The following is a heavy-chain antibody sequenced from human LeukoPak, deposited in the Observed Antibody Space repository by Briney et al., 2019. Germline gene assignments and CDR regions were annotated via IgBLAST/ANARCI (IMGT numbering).Heavy chain of an antibody. Sequence: AGGSLRLSCAASGFTVSSNYMSWVRQAPGKGLEWVSVIFSGGSTYYADSVKGRFTISRDNSKNTLYLEMNSLRAEDTAVYNCARGGRGVPGSYYFDNGGQGAVVTVSS. D-gene: IGHD6-19*01. CDR1: GFTVSSNY. J-gene: IGHJ4*02. CDR3: ARGGRGVPGSYYFDN. V-gene: IGHV3-53*01. CDR2: IFSGGST.